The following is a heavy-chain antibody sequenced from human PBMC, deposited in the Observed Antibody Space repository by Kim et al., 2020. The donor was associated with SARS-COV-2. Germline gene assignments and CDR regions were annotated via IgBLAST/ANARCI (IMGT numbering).Heavy chain of an antibody. Sequence: SETLSLTCTVSGGSISSSSYYWGWIRQPPGKGLEWIGSIYYSGSTYYNPSLKSRVTISVDTSKNQFSLKLSSVTAADTAVYYCARHASDYYDSYYYYGMDVWGQGTTVTVSS. V-gene: IGHV4-39*01. CDR1: GGSISSSSYY. CDR2: IYYSGST. D-gene: IGHD3-22*01. CDR3: ARHASDYYDSYYYYGMDV. J-gene: IGHJ6*02.